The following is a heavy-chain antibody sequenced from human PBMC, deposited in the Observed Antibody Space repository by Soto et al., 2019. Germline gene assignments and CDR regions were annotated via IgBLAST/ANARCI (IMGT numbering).Heavy chain of an antibody. CDR3: ATDLITMVRGVIIGASAXFDP. CDR2: FDPEDGET. CDR1: GYTLTELS. Sequence: ASVKVSCKVSGYTLTELSMHWVRQAPGKGLEWMGGFDPEDGETIYAQKFQGRVTMTEDTSTDTAYMELSSLRSEDTAVYYCATDLITMVRGVIIGASAXFDPWGQGTLVTVSS. J-gene: IGHJ5*02. V-gene: IGHV1-24*01. D-gene: IGHD3-10*01.